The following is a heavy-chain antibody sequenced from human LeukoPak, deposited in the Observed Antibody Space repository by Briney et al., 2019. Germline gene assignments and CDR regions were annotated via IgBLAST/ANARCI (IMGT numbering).Heavy chain of an antibody. CDR1: GGSFSGYY. D-gene: IGHD6-6*01. J-gene: IGHJ6*03. CDR3: ARFGQLVRWSYYYYYVDV. V-gene: IGHV4-34*01. Sequence: SETLSLTCAVYGGSFSGYYWSWIRQPPGKGLEWIGEINHSGSTNYNPSLKSRVTISVDTSKNQFSLKLSSVTAADTAVYYCARFGQLVRWSYYYYYVDVWGKGTTVTASS. CDR2: INHSGST.